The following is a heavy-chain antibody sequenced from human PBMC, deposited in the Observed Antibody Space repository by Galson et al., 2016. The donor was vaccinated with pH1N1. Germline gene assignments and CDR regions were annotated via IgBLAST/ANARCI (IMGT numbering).Heavy chain of an antibody. CDR3: AREADSSDSTGYYYKTFDY. CDR2: FHTSGST. J-gene: IGHJ4*02. CDR1: GVSVNSPTYY. V-gene: IGHV4-61*02. Sequence: TLSLTCTVSGVSVNSPTYYWSWIRQPAGKGLEWIGRFHTSGSTNYKPSLNSRVTISLDASNNQFSLKLTSVPAADTAVYYCAREADSSDSTGYYYKTFDYWGQGILVTVSS. D-gene: IGHD3-22*01.